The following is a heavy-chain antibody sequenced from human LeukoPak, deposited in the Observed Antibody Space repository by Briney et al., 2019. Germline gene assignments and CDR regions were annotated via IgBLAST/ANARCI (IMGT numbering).Heavy chain of an antibody. D-gene: IGHD3-22*01. CDR3: ATNQHYYDSSGYYYEVFDP. J-gene: IGHJ5*02. CDR1: GYTLTELS. V-gene: IGHV1-24*01. Sequence: GASVKVSCKVSGYTLTELSMHWVRQAPGKGLEWMGGFDPEDGETIYAQKFQGRVTMTEDTSTDTAYMELSSLRSEDTAVYYCATNQHYYDSSGYYYEVFDPWGQGTLVTVSS. CDR2: FDPEDGET.